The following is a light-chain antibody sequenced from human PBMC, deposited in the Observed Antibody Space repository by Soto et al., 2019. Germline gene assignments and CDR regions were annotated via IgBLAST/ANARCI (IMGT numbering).Light chain of an antibody. V-gene: IGKV3-15*01. Sequence: EIVMTPSPATLSVSPGERATLSCRAGQSVSSDLAWYQQKPGRAPRLLIYGPSTRATGIPARFSGSGSGTEFTLTISSLQSEDSAVYFCQQYNKWPLTFGGGTKVDIK. CDR1: QSVSSD. J-gene: IGKJ4*01. CDR3: QQYNKWPLT. CDR2: GPS.